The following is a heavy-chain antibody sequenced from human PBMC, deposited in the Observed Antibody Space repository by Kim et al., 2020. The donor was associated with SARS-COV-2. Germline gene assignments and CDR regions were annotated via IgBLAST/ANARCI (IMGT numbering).Heavy chain of an antibody. CDR1: GFTFSSYA. D-gene: IGHD6-19*01. V-gene: IGHV3-23*01. CDR2: ISGSGGST. Sequence: GGSLRLSCAASGFTFSSYAMSWVRQAPGKGLEWVSAISGSGGSTYYADSVKGRFTISRDNSKKTLYLQMNSLRAEDTAVYYCARYRPQNIAVVPDAFDIWGQGTMVTVSS. J-gene: IGHJ3*02. CDR3: ARYRPQNIAVVPDAFDI.